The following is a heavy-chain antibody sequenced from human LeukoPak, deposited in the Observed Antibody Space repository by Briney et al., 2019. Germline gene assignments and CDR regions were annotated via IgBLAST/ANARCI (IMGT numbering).Heavy chain of an antibody. V-gene: IGHV3-7*05. J-gene: IGHJ5*02. D-gene: IGHD6-19*01. Sequence: GGSLRLSCAASGFTFSSHWMIWVRQAPGKGLGWVASIKQDGSEKYYVDSVRGRFTISRDNAKNSLYLQMNTLRAEDTAMYYCARDPGNHSGAWGQGTLVTVSS. CDR1: GFTFSSHW. CDR2: IKQDGSEK. CDR3: ARDPGNHSGA.